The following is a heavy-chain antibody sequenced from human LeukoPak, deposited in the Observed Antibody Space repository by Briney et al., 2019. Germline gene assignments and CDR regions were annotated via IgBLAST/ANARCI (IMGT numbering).Heavy chain of an antibody. Sequence: GGSLRLSCAASGFSFSTYGMHWVRQAPGKGLEWVALIWNAGTNTYYAHSVKGRLTISRDNSKNTLYLQMNSLRAEDTAVYYCAGDTPPGGDYYFDYWGQGTLVIVSS. CDR3: AGDTPPGGDYYFDY. CDR2: IWNAGTNT. J-gene: IGHJ4*02. V-gene: IGHV3-33*01. CDR1: GFSFSTYG. D-gene: IGHD3-16*01.